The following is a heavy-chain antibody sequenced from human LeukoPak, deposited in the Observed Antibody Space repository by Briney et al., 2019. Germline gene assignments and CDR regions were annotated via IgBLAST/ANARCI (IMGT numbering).Heavy chain of an antibody. D-gene: IGHD2-21*02. V-gene: IGHV3-21*06. CDR2: ISRSGSYI. J-gene: IGHJ4*02. CDR1: GFTFSSYG. Sequence: KSGGSLRLSCAASGFTFSSYGMHWVRQAPGKGLEWVSAISRSGSYIYYADSMKGRFTISRDNAKNSVYLQMNSLRAEDTAIYYCASSGCGGDCYSEKTYYLDYWGPGTLVTVSS. CDR3: ASSGCGGDCYSEKTYYLDY.